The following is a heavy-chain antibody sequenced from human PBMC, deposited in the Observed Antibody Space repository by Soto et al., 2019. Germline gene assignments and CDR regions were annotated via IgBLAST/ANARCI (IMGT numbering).Heavy chain of an antibody. D-gene: IGHD6-13*01. CDR3: AKYRRTEAEGFTLDY. V-gene: IGHV4-59*02. CDR2: IYYTGST. CDR1: GDSVNNYY. Sequence: TLETLSLTCTVSGDSVNNYYWSWIRQPPGKRLEWIGCIYYTGSTTYNPSLETRVTMSVDTSKNQFSLKLNSVNAADTAVYYCAKYRRTEAEGFTLDYWGRGTLVTVSS. J-gene: IGHJ4*02.